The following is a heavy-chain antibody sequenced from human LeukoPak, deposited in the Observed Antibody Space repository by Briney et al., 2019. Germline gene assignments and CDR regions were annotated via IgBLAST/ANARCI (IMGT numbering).Heavy chain of an antibody. D-gene: IGHD6-19*01. J-gene: IGHJ5*02. CDR3: ARDEGIAVAGTRLDP. CDR1: GYTFTSYY. Sequence: ASVKVSCKASGYTFTSYYMHWVRQAPGQGLEWVGIINPSGGSTSYAQKFQGRVTMTRDTSTSTVYMELSSLRSEDTAVYYCARDEGIAVAGTRLDPWGQGTLVTVSS. V-gene: IGHV1-46*01. CDR2: INPSGGST.